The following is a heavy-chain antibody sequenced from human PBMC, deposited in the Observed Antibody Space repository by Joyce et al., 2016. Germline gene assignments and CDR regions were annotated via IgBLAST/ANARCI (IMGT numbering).Heavy chain of an antibody. CDR3: ATWAPTNYDFWSGYSYYFDN. CDR1: GFTFSSYA. CDR2: ISASCGST. D-gene: IGHD3-3*01. Sequence: EVQLLESGGGLVQPGGSLRLSCAASGFTFSSYAMSWVRQAPGKWLGVVSTISASCGSTYDADSVKGRFTISRDNSEDSLYLHMNSLRAEDTAVYYCATWAPTNYDFWSGYSYYFDNWGQGTLVTVSS. J-gene: IGHJ4*02. V-gene: IGHV3-23*01.